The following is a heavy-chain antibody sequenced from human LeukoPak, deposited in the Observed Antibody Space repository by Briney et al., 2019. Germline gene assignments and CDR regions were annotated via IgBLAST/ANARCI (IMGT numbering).Heavy chain of an antibody. CDR1: GFTFSNYW. V-gene: IGHV3-7*01. D-gene: IGHD3-22*01. CDR2: IRRDGNEK. J-gene: IGHJ4*02. Sequence: PGGSLRLSCAASGFTFSNYWMTWVRQAPGKGLEWVANIRRDGNEKHYVESMEGRFIITRDNAKNSLYLEMDSLRVKDTAVYFCARHRDSDISGSSAGLDYWGQGTLVTVSS. CDR3: ARHRDSDISGSSAGLDY.